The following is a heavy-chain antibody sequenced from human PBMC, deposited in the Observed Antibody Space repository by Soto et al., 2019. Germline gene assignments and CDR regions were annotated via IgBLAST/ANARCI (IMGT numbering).Heavy chain of an antibody. J-gene: IGHJ2*01. CDR2: IGNVGDT. CDR3: TRDGPNWYIDL. CDR1: GFLLGNYD. Sequence: PGGSLRLSCAASGFLLGNYDLHWVRQSTGESLEWVSGIGNVGDTYYSDSVKGRFTISRDNARNSLYLQMDSLGVGDTTVYYCTRDGPNWYIDLWGRGTLVTVSS. V-gene: IGHV3-13*01.